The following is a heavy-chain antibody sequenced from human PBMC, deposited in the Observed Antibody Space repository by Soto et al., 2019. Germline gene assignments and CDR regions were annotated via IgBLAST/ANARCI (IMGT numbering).Heavy chain of an antibody. V-gene: IGHV4-4*07. CDR2: IYTSGST. J-gene: IGHJ6*02. Sequence: PSETLSLTCTVSGGSISSYYWSWIRQPAGKGLEWIGRIYTSGSTNYNPSLKSRVTMSVDTSKNQFSLKLSSLRSEDTAVYYCARVRYQLLYSQGYRYYYYYGMDVWGQGTTVTVSS. D-gene: IGHD2-2*02. CDR3: ARVRYQLLYSQGYRYYYYYGMDV. CDR1: GGSISSYY.